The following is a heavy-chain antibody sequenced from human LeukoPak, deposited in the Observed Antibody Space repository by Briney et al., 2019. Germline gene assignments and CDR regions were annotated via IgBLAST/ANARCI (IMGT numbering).Heavy chain of an antibody. J-gene: IGHJ4*02. CDR3: ARGGGYYAIDY. D-gene: IGHD1-26*01. CDR2: VYSDDTT. V-gene: IGHV3-53*01. CDR1: GFTVNSNY. Sequence: GGTLRLSCAASGFTVNSNYMNWVRQAPGKGLEWVSVVYSDDTTYYADSVKGRFTISRDNSKNTLYLQMNNLRAEDTAVYYCARGGGYYAIDYWGQGTLVTVSS.